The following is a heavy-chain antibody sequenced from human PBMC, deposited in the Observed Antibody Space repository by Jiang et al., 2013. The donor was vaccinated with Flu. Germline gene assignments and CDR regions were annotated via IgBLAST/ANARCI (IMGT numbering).Heavy chain of an antibody. CDR1: SYA. V-gene: IGHV3-23*01. J-gene: IGHJ6*02. D-gene: IGHD3-22*01. CDR2: ISGSGGST. CDR3: AKDSNYYDSSGYYYSYYGMDV. Sequence: SYAMSWVRQASREGGWSGSSAISGSGGSTYYADSVKGRFTISRDNSKNTLYLQMNSLRAEDTAVYYCAKDSNYYDSSGYYYSYYGMDVWGQGTTVTVSS.